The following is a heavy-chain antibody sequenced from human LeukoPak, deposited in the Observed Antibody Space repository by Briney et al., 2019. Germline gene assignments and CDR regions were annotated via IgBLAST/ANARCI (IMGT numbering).Heavy chain of an antibody. Sequence: GGSLRLSCAASGFTFSGSAMHWVRQASGKGLEWVGRIRSKANSYATAYAASVKGRFTISRDDSKNTAYLQMNSLKTEDTAVYYCTRLPRDDFWSGYYRAPNWFEHWGQGTLVTVSS. D-gene: IGHD3-3*01. CDR2: IRSKANSYAT. CDR1: GFTFSGSA. V-gene: IGHV3-73*01. CDR3: TRLPRDDFWSGYYRAPNWFEH. J-gene: IGHJ5*02.